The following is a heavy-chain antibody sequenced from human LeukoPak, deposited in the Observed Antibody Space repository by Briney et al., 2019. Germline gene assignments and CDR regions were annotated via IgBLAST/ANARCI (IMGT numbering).Heavy chain of an antibody. CDR3: ARDRLTTVTTSTPFDY. CDR2: INPSGGST. V-gene: IGHV1-46*01. CDR1: GYTFTSYY. Sequence: GASVKVSCKASGYTFTSYYLHWVRQAPGQGLEWMGIINPSGGSTTYRQKFQGRVTMTRDTSTSTVYMELSSLRSEDTAVYYCARDRLTTVTTSTPFDYWGQGTLVTVPS. D-gene: IGHD4-17*01. J-gene: IGHJ4*02.